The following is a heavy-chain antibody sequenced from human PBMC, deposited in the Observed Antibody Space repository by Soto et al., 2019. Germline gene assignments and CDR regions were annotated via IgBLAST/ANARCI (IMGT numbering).Heavy chain of an antibody. CDR2: IYPGDSDT. Sequence: GESLKISCKGSGYSFTSYWIGWVRQMPGKGLEWMGIIYPGDSDTRYSPSFQGQVTISADKSISTAYLQWSSLKASDTAMYYCARRNYYDSSGYYLLADAFDIWGQGTMVTV. J-gene: IGHJ3*02. CDR1: GYSFTSYW. D-gene: IGHD3-22*01. V-gene: IGHV5-51*01. CDR3: ARRNYYDSSGYYLLADAFDI.